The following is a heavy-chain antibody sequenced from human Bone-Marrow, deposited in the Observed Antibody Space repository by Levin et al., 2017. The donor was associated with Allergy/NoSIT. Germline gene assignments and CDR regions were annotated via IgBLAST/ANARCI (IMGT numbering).Heavy chain of an antibody. CDR1: GFSLSTSGMC. D-gene: IGHD3-10*01. CDR2: IGWNDDK. J-gene: IGHJ6*03. CDR3: ALISKGNYYGSGTARWYYYYMDV. Sequence: TLSLTCSFSGFSLSTSGMCVTWVRQPPGKALEWLALIGWNDDKYYSTSLQTRVTISKDTSKDQVVLTMTNMDPVDTATYYCALISKGNYYGSGTARWYYYYMDVWGKGTTVTVSS. V-gene: IGHV2-70*18.